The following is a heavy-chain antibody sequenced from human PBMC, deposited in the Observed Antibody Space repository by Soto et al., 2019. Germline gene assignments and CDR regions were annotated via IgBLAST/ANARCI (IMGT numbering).Heavy chain of an antibody. J-gene: IGHJ4*02. Sequence: ASVKVSCKASGYTFTSYAMHWARQAPGQRLEWMGWINAGNGNTKYSQKFQGRVTITRDTSASTAYMELSSLRSEDTAVYYCARAGIAAAGTVYWGQGTLVTVSS. CDR3: ARAGIAAAGTVY. CDR1: GYTFTSYA. CDR2: INAGNGNT. D-gene: IGHD6-13*01. V-gene: IGHV1-3*01.